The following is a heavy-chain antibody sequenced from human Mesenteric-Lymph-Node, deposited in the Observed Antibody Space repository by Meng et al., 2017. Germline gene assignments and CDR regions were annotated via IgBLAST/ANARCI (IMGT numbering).Heavy chain of an antibody. CDR2: IWYDGSNK. Sequence: VRVVEFGGGVVQPGRFLRLSCAASGFTFSSYAMHWVRQAPGKGLEWVAVIWYDGSNKYYADSVKGRFTIYRDNSKNTLYLQMNSLRAEDTAVYYCARDHTVAGHKGWFDPWGQGTLVTVSS. CDR3: ARDHTVAGHKGWFDP. CDR1: GFTFSSYA. J-gene: IGHJ5*02. V-gene: IGHV3-33*08. D-gene: IGHD6-19*01.